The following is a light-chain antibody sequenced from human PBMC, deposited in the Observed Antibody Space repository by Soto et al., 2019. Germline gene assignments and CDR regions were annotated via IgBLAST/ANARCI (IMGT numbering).Light chain of an antibody. Sequence: DIQMTQSPSSLSASVEDRVIITCRASQSISNHLNWYQQKPGKAPKLLIFAASSLQSGVPSRFSGSRSGPVFTLTISSLQPEDFATYYCQQRYSSPPTFGQGTKVEIK. CDR3: QQRYSSPPT. V-gene: IGKV1-39*01. CDR1: QSISNH. J-gene: IGKJ1*01. CDR2: AAS.